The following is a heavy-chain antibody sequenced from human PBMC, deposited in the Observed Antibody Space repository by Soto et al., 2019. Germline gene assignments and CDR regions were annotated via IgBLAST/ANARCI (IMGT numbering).Heavy chain of an antibody. CDR2: ISNSGST. Sequence: QLHLQESGPGLVKPSETLSLTCTVSGGSISSGVYYWGWIRQPPGKGLEWIASISNSGSTYYNPSHKRRVTLSVDTSNNQFSLKLSSVTAADTALYYGARRTPGNPIGPWGQGTLVTVSS. CDR3: ARRTPGNPIGP. J-gene: IGHJ5*02. CDR1: GGSISSGVYY. V-gene: IGHV4-39*01. D-gene: IGHD1-1*01.